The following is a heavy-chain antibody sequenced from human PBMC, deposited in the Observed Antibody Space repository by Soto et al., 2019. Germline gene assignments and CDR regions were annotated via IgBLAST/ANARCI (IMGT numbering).Heavy chain of an antibody. V-gene: IGHV4-61*01. D-gene: IGHD6-13*01. CDR3: ARGRVGYSSSRGGFDP. J-gene: IGHJ5*02. CDR2: IFYSGST. CDR1: GGSVSGGSYY. Sequence: SETLSLTCTVSGGSVSGGSYYWSWIRQPPGKGLEWLGYIFYSGSTNYNPSLKSRVTISVDSSKNQFSLKLSSVTAADTAVYYCARGRVGYSSSRGGFDPWGQGTLVTVSS.